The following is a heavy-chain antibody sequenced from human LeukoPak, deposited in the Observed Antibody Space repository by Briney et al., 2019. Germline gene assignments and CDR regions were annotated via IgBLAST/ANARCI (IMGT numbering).Heavy chain of an antibody. V-gene: IGHV3-30*18. CDR3: AKDPYGDYVSGNWFDP. CDR2: ISYDGSNR. Sequence: GGSLRLSCAASGFTFSSYGMHWVRQAPGKGLEWVAVISYDGSNRYYADSVKGRFTISRDNSKITLYLQMNSLRAEDTAVYYCAKDPYGDYVSGNWFDPWGQGTLVTVSS. CDR1: GFTFSSYG. D-gene: IGHD4-17*01. J-gene: IGHJ5*02.